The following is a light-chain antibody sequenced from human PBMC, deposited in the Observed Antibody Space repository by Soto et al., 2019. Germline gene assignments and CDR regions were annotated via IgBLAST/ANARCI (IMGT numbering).Light chain of an antibody. CDR3: CSYGGTYYV. V-gene: IGLV2-11*01. Sequence: QSALTQPRSVSGSPGQSVTISCTGTSSDVGDYNYVSWYQQHPGKAPKLMIYDVSERPSGVPDRFSGSKSGNTASLTISGLQADDEADYYCCSYGGTYYVFGTETKVTVL. J-gene: IGLJ1*01. CDR2: DVS. CDR1: SSDVGDYNY.